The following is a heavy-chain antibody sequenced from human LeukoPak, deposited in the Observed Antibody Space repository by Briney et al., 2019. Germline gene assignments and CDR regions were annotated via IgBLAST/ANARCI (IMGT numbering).Heavy chain of an antibody. V-gene: IGHV3-23*01. D-gene: IGHD3-3*01. CDR1: GFTFSSFA. CDR3: ARDSPFNRFLEWLLSDY. J-gene: IGHJ4*02. CDR2: ISGSAGSS. Sequence: GGSLRLSCVASGFTFSSFAMSWVRQAPGKGLEWVASISGSAGSSQFAESVKGRFSMSRDYSKNTLYLQMKSLRAEDTAVYYCARDSPFNRFLEWLLSDYWGQGTLVTVSS.